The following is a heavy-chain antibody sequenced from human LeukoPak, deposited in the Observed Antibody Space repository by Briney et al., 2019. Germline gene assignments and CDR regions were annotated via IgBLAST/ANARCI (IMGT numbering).Heavy chain of an antibody. CDR2: IIPMIGKP. J-gene: IGHJ5*02. V-gene: IGHV1-69*05. Sequence: SVKVSCKVLGGTFRTYAISWVRQAPGQGFEWVGGIIPMIGKPHYAQQLQGRITITTDESTSTVHMELSSLRSEDTAVYFCARDGCSTTFCNTNWFDPWGQGTLVTVSS. CDR1: GGTFRTYA. D-gene: IGHD2/OR15-2a*01. CDR3: ARDGCSTTFCNTNWFDP.